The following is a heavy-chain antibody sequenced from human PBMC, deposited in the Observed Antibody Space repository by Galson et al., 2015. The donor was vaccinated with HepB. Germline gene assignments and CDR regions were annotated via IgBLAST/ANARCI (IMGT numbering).Heavy chain of an antibody. CDR3: GTRGGYYFDY. J-gene: IGHJ4*02. V-gene: IGHV3-23*01. CDR2: IRGSA. Sequence: SLRLSCAASGFTFSSYAMGWVRQAPGKGLEWVSSIRGSAYYADSVKGRFTISRDTSKNTLYLQMNSLRAEDTAIYYCGTRGGYYFDYWGQGTLVTVSS. CDR1: GFTFSSYA. D-gene: IGHD3-16*01.